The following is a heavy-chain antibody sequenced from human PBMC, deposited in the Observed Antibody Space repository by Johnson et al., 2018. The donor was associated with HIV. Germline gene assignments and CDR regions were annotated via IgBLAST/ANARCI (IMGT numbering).Heavy chain of an antibody. Sequence: QMLLVESGGGVVQPGGSLRLSCAASGFTFNSYAMHWVCQAPGKGLEWVAVISYDGSNQYYADSVKGRFTISRDNSKNTLYLQMNSLRAEDAAVYYCARATDQRLDAFDIWGQGTMVTVSS. D-gene: IGHD6-25*01. CDR2: ISYDGSNQ. J-gene: IGHJ3*02. CDR1: GFTFNSYA. CDR3: ARATDQRLDAFDI. V-gene: IGHV3-30-3*01.